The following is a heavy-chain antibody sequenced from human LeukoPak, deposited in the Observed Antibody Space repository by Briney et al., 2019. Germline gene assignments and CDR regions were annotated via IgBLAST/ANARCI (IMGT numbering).Heavy chain of an antibody. CDR3: ANDRGDYDY. CDR1: GFTFSSYA. D-gene: IGHD4-17*01. V-gene: IGHV3-23*01. CDR2: ISGSGGST. J-gene: IGHJ4*02. Sequence: PGGSLRLSCAASGFTFSSYAMSWVRQAPGEGLEWVSAISGSGGSTYYADSVKGRFTISRDNSKNTLSLQMNSLRAEDTAVYYCANDRGDYDYWGQGTLVTVSS.